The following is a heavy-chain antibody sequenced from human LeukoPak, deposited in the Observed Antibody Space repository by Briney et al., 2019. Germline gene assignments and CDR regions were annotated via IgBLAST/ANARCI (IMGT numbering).Heavy chain of an antibody. CDR3: STEDKYCTTPNCGAY. J-gene: IGHJ4*02. D-gene: IGHD2-8*01. V-gene: IGHV1-2*02. Sequence: VASVKVSCKASGYTLTDYYIHWVRQAPGQDLEWMGFIIPHSGGTSYAQKFQGRVTMTRDMSIGTFYMELSSLRSDDTAVYYCSTEDKYCTTPNCGAYWGQGTLVTVSS. CDR1: GYTLTDYY. CDR2: IIPHSGGT.